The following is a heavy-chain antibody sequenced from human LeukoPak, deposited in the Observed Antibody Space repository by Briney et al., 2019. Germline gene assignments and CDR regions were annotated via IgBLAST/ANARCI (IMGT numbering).Heavy chain of an antibody. J-gene: IGHJ6*02. CDR2: ISYSGST. CDR1: DGSISGYY. Sequence: ASETLSLTCTVSDGSISGYYWSWIRQAPGKGLEWIGYISYSGSTNYKPSLKSRVTISVDTSRNQFSLKLSSVTAADTAIYYCARLTNWQYTQSYYGLDFWGQGTSVTVSS. V-gene: IGHV4-59*01. D-gene: IGHD1-1*01. CDR3: ARLTNWQYTQSYYGLDF.